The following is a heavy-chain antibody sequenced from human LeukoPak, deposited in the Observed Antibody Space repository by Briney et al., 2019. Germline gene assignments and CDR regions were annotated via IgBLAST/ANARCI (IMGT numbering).Heavy chain of an antibody. J-gene: IGHJ3*02. CDR1: GYSISSGYY. CDR2: IYHSGST. V-gene: IGHV4-38-2*01. D-gene: IGHD3-10*01. CDR3: ARAPMVRGVMSAFDI. Sequence: SETLSLTCAVSGYSISSGYYWGWIRQPPGKGLEWIGSIYHSGSTYYNPSLKSRVTISVDTSKNQSSLKLSSVTAADTAVYYCARAPMVRGVMSAFDIWGQGTMVTVSS.